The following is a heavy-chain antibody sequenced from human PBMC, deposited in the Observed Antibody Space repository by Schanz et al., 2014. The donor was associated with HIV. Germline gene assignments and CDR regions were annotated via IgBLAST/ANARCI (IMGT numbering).Heavy chain of an antibody. CDR3: ALSRPSGYGGSWYFDL. V-gene: IGHV3-53*01. D-gene: IGHD2-15*01. J-gene: IGHJ2*01. CDR1: GFSVSSNY. Sequence: EVQLVESGGGLIQPGGSLRLSCAASGFSVSSNYMSWVRQAPGKGLEWVSIIYSIGSTYYADSVKGRFTISRDNSKNTLYLQMNSLRAEDTAVYYCALSRPSGYGGSWYFDLWGRGTLVAVSS. CDR2: IYSIGST.